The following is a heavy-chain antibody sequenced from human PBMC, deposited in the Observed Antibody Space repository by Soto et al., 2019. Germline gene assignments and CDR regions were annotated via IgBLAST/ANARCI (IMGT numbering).Heavy chain of an antibody. D-gene: IGHD7-27*01. CDR2: INPSGDST. J-gene: IGHJ4*02. CDR3: ARDWALDY. V-gene: IGHV1-46*02. CDR1: GYTFNAYS. Sequence: QVQLVQSGSEVKRPGTSVKVSCKAAGYTFNAYSMHWVRQAPGQGLEWMGMINPSGDSTTYAQNFQGRATMTRDTSTTTVYVELSGLRSEDTAVYYCARDWALDYWGQGTLVTVSS.